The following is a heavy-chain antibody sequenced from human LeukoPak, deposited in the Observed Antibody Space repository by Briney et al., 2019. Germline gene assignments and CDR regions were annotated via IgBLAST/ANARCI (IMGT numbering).Heavy chain of an antibody. J-gene: IGHJ4*02. Sequence: GASVKVSCKASGYTFTSYDINWVRQATGQGLEWMGWMNPNSGNTGYAQKFQGRVTMTRNTSISTAYMELSSLRSEDTAVYYCARDRYCSGGSCYGNPLNDYWGQGTLVTVSS. CDR2: MNPNSGNT. CDR1: GYTFTSYD. V-gene: IGHV1-8*01. D-gene: IGHD2-15*01. CDR3: ARDRYCSGGSCYGNPLNDY.